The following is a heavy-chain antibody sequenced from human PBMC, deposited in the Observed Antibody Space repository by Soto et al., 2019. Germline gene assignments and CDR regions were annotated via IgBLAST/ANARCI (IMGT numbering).Heavy chain of an antibody. CDR3: ARGRWELGIRDY. V-gene: IGHV1-2*04. CDR1: GYTLTGYY. Sequence: QVQLVQSGAEVKKPGASVKVSCEASGYTLTGYYMHWVRQAPGQGLEWMGWINPNTGGTNYAQKFQGWVTMTRDTSISTAHMELSRLTSDDTAVYYCARGRWELGIRDYWGQGTLVTVSS. CDR2: INPNTGGT. J-gene: IGHJ4*02. D-gene: IGHD1-26*01.